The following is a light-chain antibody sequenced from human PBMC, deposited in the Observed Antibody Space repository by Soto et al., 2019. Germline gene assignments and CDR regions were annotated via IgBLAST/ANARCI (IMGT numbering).Light chain of an antibody. CDR2: QAS. Sequence: DIQLAPSPSTLSASVGDRFTITCRASQSISRSLAWYQQKPGKAPKLLIYQASTLESGVPSRFSGSGSGTEFSLTISSLQPDDFATYYCQQYNSDFRSFGQGTKVDIK. J-gene: IGKJ1*01. CDR1: QSISRS. V-gene: IGKV1-5*03. CDR3: QQYNSDFRS.